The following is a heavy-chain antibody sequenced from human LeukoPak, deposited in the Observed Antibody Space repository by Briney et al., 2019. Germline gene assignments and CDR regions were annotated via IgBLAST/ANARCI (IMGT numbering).Heavy chain of an antibody. CDR3: SGGWYYFDY. V-gene: IGHV3-30*03. J-gene: IGHJ4*02. CDR2: ISYDGSNK. Sequence: PGGSLRLSCAASGFTFSSYGMHWVRQAPGKGLEWVAVISYDGSNKYYADSVKGRFTISRDNSKNTLYLEMDSLRPEDTAVYYCSGGWYYFDYWGQGTLVTVSS. D-gene: IGHD6-19*01. CDR1: GFTFSSYG.